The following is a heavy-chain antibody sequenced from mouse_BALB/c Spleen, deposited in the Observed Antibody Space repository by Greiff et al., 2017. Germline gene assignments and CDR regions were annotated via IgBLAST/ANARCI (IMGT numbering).Heavy chain of an antibody. CDR1: GFTFSSYG. CDR2: INSNGGST. CDR3: AREEGMPHWYFDV. V-gene: IGHV5-6-3*01. J-gene: IGHJ1*01. D-gene: IGHD6-1*01. Sequence: EVMLVESGGGLVQPGGSLKLSCAASGFTFSSYGMSRVRQTPDKRLELVATINSNGGSTYYPDSVKGRFTISRDNAKNTLYLQMSSLKSEDTAMYYCAREEGMPHWYFDVWGAGTTVTVSS.